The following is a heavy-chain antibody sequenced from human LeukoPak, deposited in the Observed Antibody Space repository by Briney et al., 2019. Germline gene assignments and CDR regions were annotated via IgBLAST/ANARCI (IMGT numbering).Heavy chain of an antibody. Sequence: SVKVSCKASGGTFSSCAISWVRQAPGQGLEWMGRIIPILGIANYAQKFQGRVTITADKSTSTAYMELSSLRSEDTAVYYCARDSYDSSGYYPDYWGQGTIVIVSA. V-gene: IGHV1-69*04. CDR1: GGTFSSCA. CDR3: ARDSYDSSGYYPDY. J-gene: IGHJ3*01. D-gene: IGHD3-22*01. CDR2: IIPILGIA.